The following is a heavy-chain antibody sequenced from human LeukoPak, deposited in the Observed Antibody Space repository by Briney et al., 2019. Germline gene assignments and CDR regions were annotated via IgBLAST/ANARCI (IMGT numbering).Heavy chain of an antibody. V-gene: IGHV4-30-4*01. Sequence: SETLSLTCAVYGGSFSSGDYYWSWIRQPPGKGLEWIGYIYYSGSTYYNPSLKSRVTISVDTSKNQFSLKLSSVTAADTAVYYCARDLDCSGGSCYSGMDVWGQGTTVTVSS. D-gene: IGHD2-15*01. CDR1: GGSFSSGDYY. CDR3: ARDLDCSGGSCYSGMDV. CDR2: IYYSGST. J-gene: IGHJ6*02.